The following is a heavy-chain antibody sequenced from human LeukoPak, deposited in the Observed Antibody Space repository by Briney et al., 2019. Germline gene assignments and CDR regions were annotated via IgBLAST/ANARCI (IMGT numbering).Heavy chain of an antibody. CDR3: ARDSRFGELLYAFDI. Sequence: QPGGSLRLSCAASGFTFSSYAMHWVRQAPGKGLEWVAVISYDGSNKYYADSVKGRFTISRDNSKNTLYLQMNSLRAEDTAVYYCARDSRFGELLYAFDIWGQGTMVTVSS. D-gene: IGHD3-10*01. J-gene: IGHJ3*02. V-gene: IGHV3-30*04. CDR2: ISYDGSNK. CDR1: GFTFSSYA.